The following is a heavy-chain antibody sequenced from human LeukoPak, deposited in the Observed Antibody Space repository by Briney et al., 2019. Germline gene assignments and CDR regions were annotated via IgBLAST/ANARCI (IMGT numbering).Heavy chain of an antibody. V-gene: IGHV1-18*01. CDR1: GYTFTSYG. CDR2: ISAYNGNT. J-gene: IGHJ4*02. CDR3: ARRYDILTGYQETYFDY. D-gene: IGHD3-9*01. Sequence: ASVKVSCEASGYTFTSYGISWVRQAPGQGLEWMGWISAYNGNTNYAQKLQGRVTMTTDTSTSTAYMELRSLRSDDTAVYYCARRYDILTGYQETYFDYWGQGTLVTVSS.